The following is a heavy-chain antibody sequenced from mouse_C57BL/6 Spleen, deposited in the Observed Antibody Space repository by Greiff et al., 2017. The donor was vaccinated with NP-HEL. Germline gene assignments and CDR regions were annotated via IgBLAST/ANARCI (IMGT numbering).Heavy chain of an antibody. CDR1: GYAFSSYW. J-gene: IGHJ1*03. CDR3: ARERGDYYGSSIYWYFDV. V-gene: IGHV1-80*01. Sequence: VQLQQSGAELVKPGASVKISCKASGYAFSSYWMNWVKQRPGKGLEWIGQIYPGDGDTNYNGKFKGKATLTADKSSSTAYMQLSSLTSEDSAVYFCARERGDYYGSSIYWYFDVWGTGTTVTVSS. D-gene: IGHD1-1*01. CDR2: IYPGDGDT.